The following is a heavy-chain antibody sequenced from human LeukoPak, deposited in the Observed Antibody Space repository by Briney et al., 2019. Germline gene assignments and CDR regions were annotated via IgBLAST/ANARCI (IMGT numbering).Heavy chain of an antibody. Sequence: GGSLRLSCAVSGFTFSSYWMSWVRQAPGKGLEWVANIKQDGSEKYYVDSVKGRFTISRDNAKNSLYLQMNSLRAEDTAVYYCARKGYSYLVYYFDYWGQGTLVTVSS. CDR1: GFTFSSYW. V-gene: IGHV3-7*01. CDR2: IKQDGSEK. J-gene: IGHJ4*02. D-gene: IGHD5-18*01. CDR3: ARKGYSYLVYYFDY.